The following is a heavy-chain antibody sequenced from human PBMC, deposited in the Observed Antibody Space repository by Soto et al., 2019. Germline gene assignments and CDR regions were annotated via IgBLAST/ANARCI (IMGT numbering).Heavy chain of an antibody. CDR3: ARDIRLASRGNWFDP. CDR2: IISNGNT. J-gene: IGHJ5*02. CDR1: GFTLSAYA. V-gene: IGHV3-23*01. D-gene: IGHD2-21*01. Sequence: PGGSLRLSCAASGFTLSAYAMSWVRQAPEKGLEWVSAIISNGNTYYADSVKGRFTISRDNSKNTLYLQMHSLRAEDTAPYYCARDIRLASRGNWFDPWGQGTLVTVSS.